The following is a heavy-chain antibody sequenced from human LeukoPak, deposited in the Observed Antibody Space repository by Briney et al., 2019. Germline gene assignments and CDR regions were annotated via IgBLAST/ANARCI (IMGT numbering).Heavy chain of an antibody. CDR1: GFTFSSYG. CDR3: AKGAPSDR. Sequence: GGSLRLSCAASGFTFSSYGMPWVRQAPGKGLEWVAVISYDGSNKYYADSVKGRFTISRDNSKNTLYLQMNSLRAEDTAVYYCAKGAPSDRWGQGTLVTVSS. CDR2: ISYDGSNK. V-gene: IGHV3-30*18. J-gene: IGHJ4*02.